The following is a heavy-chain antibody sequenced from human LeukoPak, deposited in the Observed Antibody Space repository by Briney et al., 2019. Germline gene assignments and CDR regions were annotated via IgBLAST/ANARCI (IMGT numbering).Heavy chain of an antibody. CDR3: ARGSTPYDILTGYSGASWFDP. CDR1: GGTFSSYA. CDR2: INPNSGGT. D-gene: IGHD3-9*01. V-gene: IGHV1-2*02. J-gene: IGHJ5*02. Sequence: ASVKVSCKASGGTFSSYAISWVRQAPGQGLEWMGWINPNSGGTNYAQKFQGRVTMTRDTSISTAYMELSRLRSDDTAVYYCARGSTPYDILTGYSGASWFDPWGQGTLVTVSS.